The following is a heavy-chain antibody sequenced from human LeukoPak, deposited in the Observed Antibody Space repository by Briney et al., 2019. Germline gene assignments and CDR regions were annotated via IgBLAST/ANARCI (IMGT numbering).Heavy chain of an antibody. CDR3: ARHGEYQLLYVDY. CDR2: MYYTGNT. D-gene: IGHD2-2*01. J-gene: IGHJ4*02. Sequence: SETLSLTCTVSGDSISSHYWSWIRQPPGKGLEWIGYMYYTGNTNYNPSLKSRVTISVDTSKNQFSLRLSSVTAADTAMYYCARHGEYQLLYVDYWGQGTLVTVSS. V-gene: IGHV4-59*08. CDR1: GDSISSHY.